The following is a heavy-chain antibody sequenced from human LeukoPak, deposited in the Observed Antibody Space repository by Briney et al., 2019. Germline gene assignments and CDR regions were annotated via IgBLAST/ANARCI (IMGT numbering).Heavy chain of an antibody. CDR3: ADGEGATDF. CDR2: ISGSGGST. CDR1: GFTFSSYA. Sequence: GGSLRLSCAASGFTFSSYAMSWVRQAPGKGLEWVSAISGSGGSTSYADSVKGRFTISRDNSKNSLYLQMNSLGAEDTAVYYCADGEGATDFWGQGTLVTVSS. D-gene: IGHD1-26*01. J-gene: IGHJ4*02. V-gene: IGHV3-23*01.